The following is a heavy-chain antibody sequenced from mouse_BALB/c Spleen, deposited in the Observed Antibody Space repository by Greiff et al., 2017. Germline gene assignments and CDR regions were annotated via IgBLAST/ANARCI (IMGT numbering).Heavy chain of an antibody. CDR2: ISSGGST. CDR1: GFTFSSYA. Sequence: EVQGVESGGGLVKPGGSLKLSCAASGFTFSSYAMSWVRQTPEKRLEWVASISSGGSTYYPDSVKGRFTISRDNARNILFLQMTSLRSEDTAMYYCARWRDYYAMDYWGQGTSVTVSS. CDR3: ARWRDYYAMDY. J-gene: IGHJ4*01. V-gene: IGHV5-6-5*01.